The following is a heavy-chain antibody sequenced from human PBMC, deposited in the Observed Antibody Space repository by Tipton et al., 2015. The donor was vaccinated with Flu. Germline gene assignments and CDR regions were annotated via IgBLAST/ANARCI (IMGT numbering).Heavy chain of an antibody. V-gene: IGHV3-11*04. J-gene: IGHJ3*01. CDR3: ARDPFLGTGDAFDV. CDR1: GFTLSSYY. Sequence: SLRLSCAASGFTLSSYYMSWIRQAPGKGLEWVSKIDIHSRSIDYADSVRGRFTISRDSAKRSVYLQMNSLRVEDTAVYYCARDPFLGTGDAFDVWGRGTMVTVSS. CDR2: IDIHSRSI. D-gene: IGHD2/OR15-2a*01.